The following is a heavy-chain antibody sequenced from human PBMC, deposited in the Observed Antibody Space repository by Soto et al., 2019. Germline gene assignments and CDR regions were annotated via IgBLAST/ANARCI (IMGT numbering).Heavy chain of an antibody. CDR2: INPSGGST. CDR1: GYTFTSYY. V-gene: IGHV1-46*01. Sequence: RASVKVSCKASGYTFTSYYMHWVRQAPGQGLEWMGIINPSGGSTSYAQKFQGGVTMTRDTSTSTVYMELSRLRSEDTAVYYCASNSFNNPRPGLRFLEGLIYTGGDPGFDYWGQGTLCTVAS. CDR3: ASNSFNNPRPGLRFLEGLIYTGGDPGFDY. D-gene: IGHD3-3*01. J-gene: IGHJ4*02.